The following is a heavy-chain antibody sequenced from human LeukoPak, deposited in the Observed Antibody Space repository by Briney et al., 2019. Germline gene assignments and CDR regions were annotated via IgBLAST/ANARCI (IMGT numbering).Heavy chain of an antibody. V-gene: IGHV3-23*01. CDR3: AKLLRVGTSYYFDY. Sequence: PGGTLRLSCAASGFTFSSYGMSWVRQAPGKGLEWVSAISGSGGSTYYADSVKGRFTISRDNSKNTLYLQMNSLRTDDTAVYYCAKLLRVGTSYYFDYWGQGTLVTVSS. CDR1: GFTFSSYG. D-gene: IGHD1-26*01. CDR2: ISGSGGST. J-gene: IGHJ4*02.